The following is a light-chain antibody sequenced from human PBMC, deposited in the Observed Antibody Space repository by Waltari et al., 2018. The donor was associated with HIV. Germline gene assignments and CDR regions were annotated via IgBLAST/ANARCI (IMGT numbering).Light chain of an antibody. CDR2: EGN. J-gene: IGLJ2*01. CDR3: AAWDDSLNGVV. Sequence: QSALTQPASVSGSPGQSITISCTGTSNDVGYYNLVSWYQQHPGKAPKLMIYEGNKRPSGVSNRFSGSKSGNTASLTISGLQAEDEADYYCAAWDDSLNGVVFGGGTKLTVL. V-gene: IGLV2-23*01. CDR1: SNDVGYYNL.